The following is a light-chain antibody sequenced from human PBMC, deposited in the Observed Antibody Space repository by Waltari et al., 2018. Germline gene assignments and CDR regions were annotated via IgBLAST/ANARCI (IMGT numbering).Light chain of an antibody. V-gene: IGLV2-8*01. CDR2: EVS. CDR3: SSYAGSFPYV. CDR1: GSDVGGYNY. Sequence: QSALTQPPSASGPPGQSVTISCTGTGSDVGGYNYVSWYQQHPGKAPTLMIYEVSKRPSGVPDRFSGSKSGNTASLTVSGLQSEDEADYYCSSYAGSFPYVFGTGTKVTVL. J-gene: IGLJ1*01.